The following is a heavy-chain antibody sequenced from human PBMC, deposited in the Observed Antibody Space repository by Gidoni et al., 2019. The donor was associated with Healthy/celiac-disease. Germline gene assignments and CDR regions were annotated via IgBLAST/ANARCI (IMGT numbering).Heavy chain of an antibody. CDR2: ISYDGSNK. CDR3: ARDRVQLWYFDY. J-gene: IGHJ4*02. V-gene: IGHV3-30-3*01. CDR1: AFPFSSYA. Sequence: QVQLVDSGGGVVQPGRSLRLACAASAFPFSSYAMHWVRQAPGKGLEWVAVISYDGSNKYYADSVKGRFTISRDNSKNTLYLQMNSLRAEDTAVYYCARDRVQLWYFDYWGQGTLVTVSS. D-gene: IGHD5-18*01.